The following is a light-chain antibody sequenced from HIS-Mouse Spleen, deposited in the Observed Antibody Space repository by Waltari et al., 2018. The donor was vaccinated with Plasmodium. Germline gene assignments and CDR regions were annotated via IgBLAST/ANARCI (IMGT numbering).Light chain of an antibody. J-gene: IGKJ1*01. CDR2: KAS. CDR1: QSISSR. CDR3: QQYNSYSWT. Sequence: DIQMTQSPSTLTASVGARVTITCRASQSISSRLDWYQQKPGKAPKPLIYKASSLESGVPSRFSGSGSGTEFTLTISSLQPDYFATYYCQQYNSYSWTFGQGTKVEIK. V-gene: IGKV1-5*03.